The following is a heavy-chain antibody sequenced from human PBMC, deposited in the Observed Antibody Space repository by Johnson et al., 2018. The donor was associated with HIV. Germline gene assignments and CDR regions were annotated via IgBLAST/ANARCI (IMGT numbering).Heavy chain of an antibody. V-gene: IGHV3-NL1*01. CDR1: GFTFSSYG. Sequence: QVQLLESGGGVVQPGRSLRLSCSTSGFTFSSYGMHWVRQAPGNGLEWVSGISGSGDNTYYADSVKGRFTISRDNSKNTLYLQMNSLKTEDTAVYYCTTDIPVIVLGGPDIWGQGTMVTVSS. CDR2: ISGSGDNT. J-gene: IGHJ3*02. D-gene: IGHD2-8*02. CDR3: TTDIPVIVLGGPDI.